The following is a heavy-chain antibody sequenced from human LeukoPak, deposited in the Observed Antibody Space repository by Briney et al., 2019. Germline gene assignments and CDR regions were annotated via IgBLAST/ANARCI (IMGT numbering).Heavy chain of an antibody. CDR3: AKDRSYGAFEI. Sequence: GGSLRLSCAASGFTFSNHGMNWVRQAPGKGLEWVSGISGSGGRTYDADSVKGRFTISRDNSKNTVYLQMNSLRAEDTAVYYCAKDRSYGAFEIWGQGTMVTVSS. CDR2: ISGSGGRT. CDR1: GFTFSNHG. V-gene: IGHV3-23*01. J-gene: IGHJ3*02. D-gene: IGHD3-10*01.